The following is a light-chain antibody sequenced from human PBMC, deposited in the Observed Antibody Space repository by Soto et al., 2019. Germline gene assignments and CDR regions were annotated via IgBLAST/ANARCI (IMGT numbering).Light chain of an antibody. CDR3: QQYVTSPPALT. CDR1: QGVSSTY. J-gene: IGKJ4*01. Sequence: EIVLTQSPGTLSLSLGERATLSCRASQGVSSTYLAWYQQIPGLAPRLLVYDVSTRATGIPDRVSGSGSEKNFTLTISRLEPQDFAVYYWQQYVTSPPALTFGGGSNMKIK. V-gene: IGKV3-20*01. CDR2: DVS.